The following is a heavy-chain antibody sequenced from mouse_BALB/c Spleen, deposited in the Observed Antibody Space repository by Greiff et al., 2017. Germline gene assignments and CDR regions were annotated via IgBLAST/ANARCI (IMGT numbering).Heavy chain of an antibody. CDR2: IDPENGNT. CDR3: ARRGPFAY. V-gene: IGHV14-1*02. D-gene: IGHD3-3*01. Sequence: VQLQQSGAELVRSGASVKLSCTASGFNIKDYYMHWVKQRPEQGLEWIGWIDPENGNTIYDPKFQGKASITADTSSNTAYLQLSSLTSEDTAVYYCARRGPFAYWGQGTLVTVSA. CDR1: GFNIKDYY. J-gene: IGHJ3*01.